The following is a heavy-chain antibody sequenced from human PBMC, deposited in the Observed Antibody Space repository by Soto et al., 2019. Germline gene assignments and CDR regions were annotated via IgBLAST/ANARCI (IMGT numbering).Heavy chain of an antibody. V-gene: IGHV1-46*01. CDR2: INPSGGST. Sequence: GPSVKFSCKASGYTFTSYYMHWVRQAPGQGLEWIGIINPSGGSTSYAQKFQGRVTMTRDTSTSTVYMELSSLRSEDTAVYYCARAIGRLGKSHFDYWGQGTLVTVYS. D-gene: IGHD2-15*01. CDR3: ARAIGRLGKSHFDY. J-gene: IGHJ4*02. CDR1: GYTFTSYY.